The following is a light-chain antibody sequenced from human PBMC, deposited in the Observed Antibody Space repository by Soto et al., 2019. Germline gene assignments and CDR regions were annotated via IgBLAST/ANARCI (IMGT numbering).Light chain of an antibody. CDR1: SSDVGGYNY. J-gene: IGLJ1*01. CDR3: SSYTSSSTLVV. V-gene: IGLV2-14*01. CDR2: EVS. Sequence: QSALTQPASVSGSPGQSITISCTGTSSDVGGYNYVSWYQQHPGKAPKLMIYEVSNRPSGVSNRCSGSKSGNTASLTISGLQAEDEADYYGSSYTSSSTLVVFGTGTKLTVL.